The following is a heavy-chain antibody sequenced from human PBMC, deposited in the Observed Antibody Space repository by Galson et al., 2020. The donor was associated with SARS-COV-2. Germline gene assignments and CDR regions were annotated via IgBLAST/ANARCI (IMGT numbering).Heavy chain of an antibody. CDR2: ISSDGSNN. CDR3: ARDGEWELPYYFDY. Sequence: GGSLRLSCAASGFTFRNYVMHWVRQAPGKGPEWVAVISSDGSNNFYADSLKGRFTISRDNSKSTLYLQMNSLRTEDTAVYYCARDGEWELPYYFDYWGQGTLVTVSS. J-gene: IGHJ4*02. CDR1: GFTFRNYV. D-gene: IGHD1-26*01. V-gene: IGHV3-30*04.